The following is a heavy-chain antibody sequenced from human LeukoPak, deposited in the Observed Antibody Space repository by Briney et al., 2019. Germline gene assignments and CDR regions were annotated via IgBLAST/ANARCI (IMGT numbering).Heavy chain of an antibody. CDR3: AKDPLWEMATITGFDY. V-gene: IGHV3-30*04. Sequence: GRSLRLSCAASGFTFSSYAMHWVRQAPGKGLEWVAVISYDGSNKYYADSVKGRFTISRDNSKNTLYLQMNSLRAEDTAVYYCAKDPLWEMATITGFDYWGQGTLVTVSS. CDR1: GFTFSSYA. J-gene: IGHJ4*02. CDR2: ISYDGSNK. D-gene: IGHD5-24*01.